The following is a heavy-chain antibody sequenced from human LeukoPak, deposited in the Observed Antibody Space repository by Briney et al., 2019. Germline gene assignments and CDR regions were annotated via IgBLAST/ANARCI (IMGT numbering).Heavy chain of an antibody. J-gene: IGHJ3*02. Sequence: GESLRLSCAASGFTFSSYSMNWVRQAPGKGLEWVSYISSSSSAIYYADSVKGRFTISRDNAKNSLYLQMNSLRAEDTALYYCAKIYYTDSPGAFDIWGQGTMVTVSS. V-gene: IGHV3-48*04. CDR1: GFTFSSYS. CDR2: ISSSSSAI. D-gene: IGHD3-3*01. CDR3: AKIYYTDSPGAFDI.